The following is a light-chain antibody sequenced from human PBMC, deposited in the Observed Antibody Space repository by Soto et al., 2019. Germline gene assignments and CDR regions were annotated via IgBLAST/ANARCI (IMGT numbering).Light chain of an antibody. CDR1: QSVGNT. CDR3: QQYNGWPIT. CDR2: GAS. V-gene: IGKV3-15*01. J-gene: IGKJ5*01. Sequence: EIVMTQSPGTLSVSPGERVTLSCRASQSVGNTLAWHQQKPGQAPRLLIYGASTRATGFPARFSGSGSGTEFTLTISSLQSEDFAVYYCQQYNGWPITFGQGTRLEIK.